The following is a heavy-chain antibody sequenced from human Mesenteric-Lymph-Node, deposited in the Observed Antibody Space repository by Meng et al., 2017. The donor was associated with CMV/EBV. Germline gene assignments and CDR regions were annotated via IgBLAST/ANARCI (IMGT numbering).Heavy chain of an antibody. V-gene: IGHV4-39*07. J-gene: IGHJ4*02. CDR2: IYYSGST. Sequence: SETLSLTCTVSGGSISSSSYYWGWIRQPPGKGLEWIGSIYYSGSTYYNPSLKSRVTISVDTSKNQFSLKLSSVTAADTAVYYCARGPQTVLRFLEWSPKRVPFFDYWGQGTLVTVSS. CDR3: ARGPQTVLRFLEWSPKRVPFFDY. CDR1: GGSISSSSYY. D-gene: IGHD3-3*01.